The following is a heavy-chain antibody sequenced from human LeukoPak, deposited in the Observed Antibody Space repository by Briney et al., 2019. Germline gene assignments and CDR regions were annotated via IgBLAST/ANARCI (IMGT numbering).Heavy chain of an antibody. CDR1: GVSISGDNYY. D-gene: IGHD5-18*01. CDR3: ARSDAWIQLWLLDY. V-gene: IGHV4-39*07. Sequence: SETLSLTCTVSGVSISGDNYYLGVLRQPPGKWLEWIGSIFYSGTTYYNPSLKSRLTISVDTSKNQFSLKLSSVTAADTAVYYCARSDAWIQLWLLDYWGQGTLVTVSS. CDR2: IFYSGTT. J-gene: IGHJ4*02.